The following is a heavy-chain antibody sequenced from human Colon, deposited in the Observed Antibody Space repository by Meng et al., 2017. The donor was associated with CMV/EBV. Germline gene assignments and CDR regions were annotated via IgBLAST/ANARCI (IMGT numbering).Heavy chain of an antibody. CDR1: GFTFSRFW. J-gene: IGHJ4*02. CDR3: ARDLSGASDF. CDR2: TNEDGTIT. V-gene: IGHV3-74*01. Sequence: GQRVQAGGGLFHPGGSLRLSCAASGFTFSRFWMHWVRQAPGKGLVWVSRTNEDGTITNYADSVKGRFTISRDNAENTLYLQMNSLRAEDTAVYYCARDLSGASDFWGQGTLVTVSS. D-gene: IGHD7-27*01.